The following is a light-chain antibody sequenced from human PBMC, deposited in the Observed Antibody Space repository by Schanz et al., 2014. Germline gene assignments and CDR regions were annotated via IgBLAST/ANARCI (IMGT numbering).Light chain of an antibody. J-gene: IGKJ1*01. CDR3: MQALQTPPA. V-gene: IGKV2-28*01. Sequence: DIVMPQSPLSLPVTPGEPASISCRSSQSLLHSNGYNYLDWYLQKPGQSPQLLIYLGSYRASGGPDRFSGSGSGTDFTLIISRVEAEDVGVYYCMQALQTPPAFGQGTKVEIK. CDR1: QSLLHSNGYNY. CDR2: LGS.